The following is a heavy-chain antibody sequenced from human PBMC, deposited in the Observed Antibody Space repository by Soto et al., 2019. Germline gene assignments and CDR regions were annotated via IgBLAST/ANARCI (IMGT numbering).Heavy chain of an antibody. CDR1: GFTFSSYA. Sequence: GRSLRLSCAASGFTFSSYAMHWVRQAPGKGLEWVAVISYDGSNKYYADSVKGRFTISRDNSKNTLYLQMNSLRAEDTAVYYCARGGYGGLLFDYWGQGTLVTVSS. D-gene: IGHD4-17*01. CDR2: ISYDGSNK. CDR3: ARGGYGGLLFDY. J-gene: IGHJ4*02. V-gene: IGHV3-30-3*01.